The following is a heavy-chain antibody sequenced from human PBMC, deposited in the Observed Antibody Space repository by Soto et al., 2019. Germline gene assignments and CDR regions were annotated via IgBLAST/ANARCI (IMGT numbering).Heavy chain of an antibody. V-gene: IGHV4-31*03. D-gene: IGHD2-8*01. J-gene: IGHJ4*02. CDR3: ARVSGRINGVDY. CDR2: IYYSGST. Sequence: SETLSLTCTVSGGSISSGGYYWSWIRQHPGKGLEWIGYIYYSGSTYYNPSLKSRVTISVDTSKNQFSLKLSSVTAADTAVYYCARVSGRINGVDYWGQGTLVTVSS. CDR1: GGSISSGGYY.